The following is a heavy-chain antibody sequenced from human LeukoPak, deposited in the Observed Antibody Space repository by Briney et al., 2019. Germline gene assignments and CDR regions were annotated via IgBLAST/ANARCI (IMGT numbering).Heavy chain of an antibody. CDR1: GGSISSSSYY. V-gene: IGHV4-61*01. CDR2: ISYSGST. CDR3: AREGYYGSGSYLGNWFDP. J-gene: IGHJ5*02. D-gene: IGHD3-10*01. Sequence: KSSETLSLTCTVSGGSISSSSYYWGWIRQPPGKGLEWIGYISYSGSTDYNPSLKSRVTISVDTSKNQFSLKLSSVTAADTAVYYCAREGYYGSGSYLGNWFDPWGQGTLVTVSS.